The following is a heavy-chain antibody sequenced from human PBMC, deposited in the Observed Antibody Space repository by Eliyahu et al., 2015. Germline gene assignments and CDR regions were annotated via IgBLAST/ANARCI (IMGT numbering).Heavy chain of an antibody. CDR3: ARDGWERRGAWLSPPVTAFDI. V-gene: IGHV4-4*02. CDR2: IYHSGST. Sequence: QVQLQESGPGLVKPSGTLSLTCAVSGGSMSSSXWWSWVRQPPGKGLEWIGEIYHSGSTNYNPSLKSRVTISVDKSKNQSSLKLSSVTAADTAVYYCARDGWERRGAWLSPPVTAFDIWGQGTMVTVSS. CDR1: GGSMSSSXW. D-gene: IGHD3-22*01. J-gene: IGHJ3*02.